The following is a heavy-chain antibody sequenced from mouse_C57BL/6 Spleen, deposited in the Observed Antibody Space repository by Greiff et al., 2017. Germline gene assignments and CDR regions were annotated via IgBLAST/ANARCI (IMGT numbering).Heavy chain of an antibody. CDR2: IDPNSGGT. CDR1: GYTFTSYW. Sequence: VQLQQPGAELVKPGASVKLSCKASGYTFTSYWMHWVKQRPGRGLEWIGRIDPNSGGTKYNEKFQSKATLTVDKPSRTAYMQLSSLTSEDSAVYYGASAVGGLYYFHYWGQGTTLTVSS. J-gene: IGHJ2*01. D-gene: IGHD3-1*01. CDR3: ASAVGGLYYFHY. V-gene: IGHV1-72*01.